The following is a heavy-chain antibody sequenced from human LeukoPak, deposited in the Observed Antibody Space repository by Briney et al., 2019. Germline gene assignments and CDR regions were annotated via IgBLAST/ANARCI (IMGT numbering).Heavy chain of an antibody. D-gene: IGHD2-2*02. V-gene: IGHV4-39*01. CDR3: ARQDIVVVPAAINY. CDR1: GGSISSSSYY. Sequence: PSETLSLTCTGSGGSISSSSYYWGWIRQPPGKGLEWIESIYYSGSTYYNPSLKSRVTISVDTSKNQFALKLSSVTAADTAVYYCARQDIVVVPAAINYWGQGTLVTVSS. CDR2: IYYSGST. J-gene: IGHJ4*02.